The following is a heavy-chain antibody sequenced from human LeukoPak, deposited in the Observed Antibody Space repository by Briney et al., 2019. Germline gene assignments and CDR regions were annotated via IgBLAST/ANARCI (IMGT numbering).Heavy chain of an antibody. J-gene: IGHJ5*02. CDR3: ARGPDRLLRYFGWFDP. V-gene: IGHV1-46*01. CDR1: GYTFTNYY. CDR2: INPSGGST. D-gene: IGHD3-9*01. Sequence: GASVKVSCKASGYTFTNYYMHWVRQAPGQGLEWMGIINPSGGSTSYAQKFQGRVTMTRDTSTSTVYMDLSSLRSEDTAVYCCARGPDRLLRYFGWFDPWGQGTLVTVSS.